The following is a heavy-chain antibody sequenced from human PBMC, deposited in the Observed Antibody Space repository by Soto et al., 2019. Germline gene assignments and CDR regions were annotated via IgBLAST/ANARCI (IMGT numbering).Heavy chain of an antibody. CDR3: ARGDYYGSGSFDY. Sequence: PSETLSLTCTVSGGSISSYYWSWIRQPPGKGLEWIGYIYYSGSTNYSPSLKSRVTISVDTSKNRFSLKLSSVTAADTAVYYCARGDYYGSGSFDYWGQGTLVTVSS. J-gene: IGHJ4*02. D-gene: IGHD3-10*01. CDR2: IYYSGST. CDR1: GGSISSYY. V-gene: IGHV4-59*08.